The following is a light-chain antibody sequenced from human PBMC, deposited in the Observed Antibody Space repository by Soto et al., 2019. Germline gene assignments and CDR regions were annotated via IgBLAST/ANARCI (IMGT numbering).Light chain of an antibody. CDR3: QQYNNWPPRGK. V-gene: IGKV3-15*01. Sequence: EIVLTQSPATLSVSPGERATLSCRASQGVSSNLAWYQQKPGQGPRLLIYGASTRATGIPARFSGSGSGTEFTLNISSLQPEDFALYYCQQYNNWPPRGKFGQGTKV. CDR2: GAS. CDR1: QGVSSN. J-gene: IGKJ1*01.